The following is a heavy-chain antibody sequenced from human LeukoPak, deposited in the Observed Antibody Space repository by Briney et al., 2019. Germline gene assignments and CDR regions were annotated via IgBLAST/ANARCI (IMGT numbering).Heavy chain of an antibody. J-gene: IGHJ4*02. CDR3: ARALDYYDSSGYYGLDY. Sequence: SETLSLTCTVSGGSISSGGYYWSWIRQHPGKGLEWIGYIYYSGSTYYNPSLKSRVTISVDTSKNQFSLKLSSVTAADTAVYYCARALDYYDSSGYYGLDYWGQGTLVTVSS. D-gene: IGHD3-22*01. CDR2: IYYSGST. CDR1: GGSISSGGYY. V-gene: IGHV4-31*03.